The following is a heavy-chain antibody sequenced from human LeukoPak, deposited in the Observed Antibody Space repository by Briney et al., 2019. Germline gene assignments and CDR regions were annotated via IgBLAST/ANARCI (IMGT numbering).Heavy chain of an antibody. V-gene: IGHV1-2*02. Sequence: ASVKVSFKASGYTFTGYYMHWVRQAPGQGLEWVGWINPNSGGTNYAQKFQGRVTMTRDTSISTAYMELSRLRSDDTAVYYCARAVGAADCLGYWGQGTLVTVSS. J-gene: IGHJ4*02. CDR2: INPNSGGT. CDR3: ARAVGAADCLGY. D-gene: IGHD1-26*01. CDR1: GYTFTGYY.